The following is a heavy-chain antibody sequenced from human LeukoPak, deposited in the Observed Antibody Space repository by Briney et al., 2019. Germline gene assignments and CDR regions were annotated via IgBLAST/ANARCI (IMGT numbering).Heavy chain of an antibody. CDR2: IIPIFGTE. CDR3: ANSLNYCGSGSLVY. V-gene: IGHV1-69*06. CDR1: GGTFSSYA. J-gene: IGHJ4*02. D-gene: IGHD3-10*01. Sequence: SVKVSCKASGGTFSSYAISWVRQAPGQGLEWMGGIIPIFGTENSAQKFQGRVTITADKSTSTAYMELSSLRSEDTAVYYCANSLNYCGSGSLVYWGQGTLVTVSS.